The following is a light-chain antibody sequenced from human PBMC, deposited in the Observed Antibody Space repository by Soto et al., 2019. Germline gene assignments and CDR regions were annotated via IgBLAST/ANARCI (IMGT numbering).Light chain of an antibody. J-gene: IGKJ2*01. CDR3: QQCSNWPPSYT. CDR1: QSVSSY. Sequence: IVLTQSPATLSFSPGERATLSCRASQSVSSYLAWYHQKPDQAPRLLIYDASNRATGIPARFTGSGSGTDLTLTISRLALKAFAVYYCQQCSNWPPSYTFGQGTKLEIK. V-gene: IGKV3-11*01. CDR2: DAS.